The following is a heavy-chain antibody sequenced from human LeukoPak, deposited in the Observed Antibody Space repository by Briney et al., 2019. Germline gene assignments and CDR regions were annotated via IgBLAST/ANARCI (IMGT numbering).Heavy chain of an antibody. CDR1: GFTFNTYS. CDR3: ARSLAFVI. V-gene: IGHV3-48*02. D-gene: IGHD3-16*01. Sequence: PGGSLRLSCAASGFTFNTYSMNWVRQAPGKGLEWVSYISSCSGTIYYADSVKGRFTITRDNAKNSLYLQMNSLRDEDTAVYYCARSLAFVIWGQGTMVSVSS. CDR2: ISSCSGTI. J-gene: IGHJ3*02.